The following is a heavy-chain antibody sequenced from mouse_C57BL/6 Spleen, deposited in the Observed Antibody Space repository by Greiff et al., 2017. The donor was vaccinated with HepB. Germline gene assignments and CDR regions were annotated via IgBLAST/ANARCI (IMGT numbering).Heavy chain of an antibody. Sequence: QVHVKQSGAELVKPGASVKLSCKASGYTFTEYTIHWVKQRSGQGLEWIGWFYPGSGSIKYNEKFKDKATLTADKSSSTVYMELSRLTSEDSAVYFCARHEDSGNYRGSWFAYWGQGTLVTVSA. J-gene: IGHJ3*01. CDR3: ARHEDSGNYRGSWFAY. CDR2: FYPGSGSI. CDR1: GYTFTEYT. V-gene: IGHV1-62-2*01. D-gene: IGHD2-1*01.